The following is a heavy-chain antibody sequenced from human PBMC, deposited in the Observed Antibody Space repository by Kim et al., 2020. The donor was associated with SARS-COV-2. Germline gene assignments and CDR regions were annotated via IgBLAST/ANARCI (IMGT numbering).Heavy chain of an antibody. D-gene: IGHD5-12*01. J-gene: IGHJ4*02. CDR2: KK. Sequence: KKYYADSVKGRFTISRDNSKNTLYLQMNSLGAEDTAVYYCAREHVDSFDYWGQGTLVTVSS. CDR3: AREHVDSFDY. V-gene: IGHV3-30*01.